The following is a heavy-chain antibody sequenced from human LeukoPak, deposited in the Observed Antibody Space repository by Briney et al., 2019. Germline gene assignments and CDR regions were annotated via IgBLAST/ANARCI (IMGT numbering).Heavy chain of an antibody. V-gene: IGHV4-39*01. D-gene: IGHD2-21*02. CDR3: ASRLVTNYFDC. J-gene: IGHJ4*02. CDR2: ISYSGTT. Sequence: SETLSLTCTVSGGSISSSSYHWGWVRQPPGKGLEWIGSISYSGTTYYNPSLNSRVTIFGDTSKNQFSLRLSSVTAADTAVYYWASRLVTNYFDCWGQEPPAPAPS. CDR1: GGSISSSSYH.